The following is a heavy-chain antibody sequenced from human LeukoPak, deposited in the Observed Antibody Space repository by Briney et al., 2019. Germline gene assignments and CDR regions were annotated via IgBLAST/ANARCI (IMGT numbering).Heavy chain of an antibody. J-gene: IGHJ4*02. CDR2: ISGSGGNT. CDR3: AKALGGYHFDY. CDR1: GFTFSSYG. D-gene: IGHD3-16*01. Sequence: GGALRLSCAASGFTFSSYGMSWVRQAPGKGLEWVSSISGSGGNTYYADSVKGRFTISRDNSKNTLFLHMNSLRAEDTAVYYCAKALGGYHFDYWGQGTLVTVSS. V-gene: IGHV3-23*01.